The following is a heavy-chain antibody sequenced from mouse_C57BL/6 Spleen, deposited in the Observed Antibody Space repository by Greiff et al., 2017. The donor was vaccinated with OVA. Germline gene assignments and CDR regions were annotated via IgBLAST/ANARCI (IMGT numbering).Heavy chain of an antibody. CDR1: GYSITSGYY. Sequence: VQLKESGPGLVKPSQSLSLTCSVTGYSITSGYYWNWIRQFPGNKLEWMGYISYDGSNNYNPSLKNRISITRDTSKNQFFLKLNSVTTEDTATYYCARDGSSYPYYFDYWGQGTTLTVSS. V-gene: IGHV3-6*01. J-gene: IGHJ2*01. D-gene: IGHD1-1*01. CDR2: ISYDGSN. CDR3: ARDGSSYPYYFDY.